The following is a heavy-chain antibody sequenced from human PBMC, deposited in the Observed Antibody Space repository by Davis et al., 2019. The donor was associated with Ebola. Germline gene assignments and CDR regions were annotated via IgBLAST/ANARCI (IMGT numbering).Heavy chain of an antibody. CDR1: GFTFSSYW. D-gene: IGHD1-1*01. V-gene: IGHV3-74*01. Sequence: GESLKISCAASGFTFSSYWMHWVRQAPGKGLVWVSRINSDGSSTSYADSVKGRFTISRDNAKNTLYLQMNSLRAEDTAVYYCITNYYYYYGMDVWGQGTTVAVSS. CDR2: INSDGSST. CDR3: ITNYYYYYGMDV. J-gene: IGHJ6*02.